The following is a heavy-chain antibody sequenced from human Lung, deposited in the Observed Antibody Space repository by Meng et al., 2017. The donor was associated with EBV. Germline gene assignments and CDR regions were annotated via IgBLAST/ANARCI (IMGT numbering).Heavy chain of an antibody. Sequence: QVQLVQSGYELKKPGASVRSSCKASGYTFTTYGMNWVRQAPGQGLEWMGWINTNTGKPTYAQGLTGRFVFSLDTSVSTAYLQISSLKAEDTAVYYCARDSEAADYWGQGTLVTVSS. V-gene: IGHV7-4-1*02. D-gene: IGHD6-25*01. CDR2: INTNTGKP. J-gene: IGHJ4*02. CDR3: ARDSEAADY. CDR1: GYTFTTYG.